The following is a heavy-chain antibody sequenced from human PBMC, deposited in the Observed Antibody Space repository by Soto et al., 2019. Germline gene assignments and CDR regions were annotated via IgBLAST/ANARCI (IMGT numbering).Heavy chain of an antibody. J-gene: IGHJ6*03. Sequence: SETLSLTCTVSGGSISSYYWSWIRQPPGKGLEWIGYIYYSGSTNYNPSLKSRVTISVDTSKNQFSLKLSSVTAADTAVYYCASGSYVGYYYYYMDVWGKGTTVTVSS. CDR1: GGSISSYY. V-gene: IGHV4-59*08. D-gene: IGHD3-16*01. CDR3: ASGSYVGYYYYYMDV. CDR2: IYYSGST.